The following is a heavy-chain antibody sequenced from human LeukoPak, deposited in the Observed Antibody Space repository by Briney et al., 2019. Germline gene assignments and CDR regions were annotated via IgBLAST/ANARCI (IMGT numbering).Heavy chain of an antibody. V-gene: IGHV3-30*04. Sequence: PGGSLRLSCAASGFTFTTFPMHWVRQPPGKGLEWVAVISYDGTDKYYADSVKGRFTISRDNSKSTLYLQMDSLRAEDTAVYYCASPNSMAGTHYFHYWSQGTLVTVSS. D-gene: IGHD6-19*01. CDR1: GFTFTTFP. J-gene: IGHJ4*02. CDR3: ASPNSMAGTHYFHY. CDR2: ISYDGTDK.